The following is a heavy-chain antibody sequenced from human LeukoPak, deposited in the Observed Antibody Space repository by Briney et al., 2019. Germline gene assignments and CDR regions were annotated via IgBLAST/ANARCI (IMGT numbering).Heavy chain of an antibody. V-gene: IGHV3-7*01. CDR3: ARDTDYYGSGRHGYFDH. CDR1: GFTFSSYW. CDR2: INQDGSEK. J-gene: IGHJ1*01. D-gene: IGHD3-10*01. Sequence: GGSLRLSCAASGFTFSSYWMTWVRQAPGKGLEWVANINQDGSEKYYVDSVKGRFTISRDNSKNSLYLQMNSLRAEDTAVYYCARDTDYYGSGRHGYFDHWGQGTLVTVSS.